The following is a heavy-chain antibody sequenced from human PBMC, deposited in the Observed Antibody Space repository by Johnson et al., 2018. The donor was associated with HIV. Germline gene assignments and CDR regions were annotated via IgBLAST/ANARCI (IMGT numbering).Heavy chain of an antibody. V-gene: IGHV3-13*01. D-gene: IGHD6-13*01. CDR3: ARDQAYRSSWAFSFDI. CDR2: IGTAGDT. CDR1: GFTFSSYW. J-gene: IGHJ3*02. Sequence: VQLVESGGGLVQPGGSLRLSCAASGFTFSSYWMSWVRQATGKGLEWVSAIGTAGDTYYPGSVKGRFTISRDNSKNTLYLQMNSLRAEDTAVYFCARDQAYRSSWAFSFDIWGQGTMVIVSS.